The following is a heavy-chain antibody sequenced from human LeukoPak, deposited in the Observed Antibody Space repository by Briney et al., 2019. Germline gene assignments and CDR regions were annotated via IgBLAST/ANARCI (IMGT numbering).Heavy chain of an antibody. J-gene: IGHJ4*02. Sequence: SETLSLTCAVYGGSFSGYYWSWIRQPPGKGLEWIGEINHSGSTNYNPSLKSRVTISVDTSKNQFSLKLSSVTAADTAVYYCASPHERWLQLALGYWGQGTLVTVSS. CDR2: INHSGST. CDR3: ASPHERWLQLALGY. CDR1: GGSFSGYY. V-gene: IGHV4-34*01. D-gene: IGHD5-24*01.